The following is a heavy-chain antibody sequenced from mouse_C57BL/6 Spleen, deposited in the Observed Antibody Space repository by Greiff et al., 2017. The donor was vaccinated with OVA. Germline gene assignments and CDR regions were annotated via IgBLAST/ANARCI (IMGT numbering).Heavy chain of an antibody. Sequence: QVQLQQSGAELVKPGASVKVSCKASGYTFTSYWMHWVKQRPGQGLEWIGRIHPSDSDTNSNQKFKGKATLTVDKSSSTAYMQLSSLTSEDSAVYDGARWGCGGLDALAMDYWGQGTSGTVSS. CDR3: ARWGCGGLDALAMDY. J-gene: IGHJ4*01. CDR2: IHPSDSDT. D-gene: IGHD2-3*01. CDR1: GYTFTSYW. V-gene: IGHV1-74*01.